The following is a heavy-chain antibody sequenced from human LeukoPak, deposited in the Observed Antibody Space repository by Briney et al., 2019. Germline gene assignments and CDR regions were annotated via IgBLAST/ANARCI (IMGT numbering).Heavy chain of an antibody. CDR3: ARDFYGYSYVIHLPDY. J-gene: IGHJ4*02. CDR2: ISTSGSTI. D-gene: IGHD5-18*01. CDR1: GFTFSDYY. Sequence: PGGSLRLSCAASGFTFSDYYMSWVRQAPGKGLEWVSYISTSGSTIYYADSVQGRFTISRDNARNSLYLHMNSLRAEDTAVYYCARDFYGYSYVIHLPDYWGQGTLVTVSS. V-gene: IGHV3-11*04.